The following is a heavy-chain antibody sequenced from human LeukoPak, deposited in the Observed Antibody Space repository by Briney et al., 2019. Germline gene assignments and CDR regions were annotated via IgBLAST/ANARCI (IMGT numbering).Heavy chain of an antibody. Sequence: PGGSLRLSCAASGFTFSDYEMSWVRQAPGKGLEWVSDISSSGRTIYYADSVKGRFTISRDNAKNSLYLQMNSLRAEDTAIYYCVREGRSFFFEYWGQGTLVTVSS. CDR2: ISSSGRTI. V-gene: IGHV3-48*03. CDR1: GFTFSDYE. J-gene: IGHJ4*02. CDR3: VREGRSFFFEY. D-gene: IGHD1-26*01.